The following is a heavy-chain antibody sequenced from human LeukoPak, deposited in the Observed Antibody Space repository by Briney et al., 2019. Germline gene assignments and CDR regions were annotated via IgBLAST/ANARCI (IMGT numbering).Heavy chain of an antibody. J-gene: IGHJ4*02. CDR3: ARGFYGDYGELDY. CDR1: GGSFSGYY. Sequence: PSETLSLTCAVYGGSFSGYYWSWIRQPPGKGLELIGEINHSGSTNYNPSLKSRVTISVDTSKNQFSLKLSSVTAADTAVYYCARGFYGDYGELDYWGQGTLVTVSS. D-gene: IGHD4-17*01. CDR2: INHSGST. V-gene: IGHV4-34*01.